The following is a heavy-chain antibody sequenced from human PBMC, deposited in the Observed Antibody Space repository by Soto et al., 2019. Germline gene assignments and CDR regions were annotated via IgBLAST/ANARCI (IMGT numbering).Heavy chain of an antibody. CDR1: GFTFSSYG. CDR3: AKDRRSPYYGSGSYYWAFDY. V-gene: IGHV3-30*18. Sequence: GGSLRLSCAASGFTFSSYGMHWVRQAPGKGLGWVAVISYDGSNKYYADSVKGRFTISRDNSKNTLYLQMNSLRAEDTAVYYCAKDRRSPYYGSGSYYWAFDYWGQGTLVTVSS. J-gene: IGHJ4*02. D-gene: IGHD3-10*01. CDR2: ISYDGSNK.